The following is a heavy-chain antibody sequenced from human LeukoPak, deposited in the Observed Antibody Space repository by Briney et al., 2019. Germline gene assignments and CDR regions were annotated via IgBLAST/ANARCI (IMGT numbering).Heavy chain of an antibody. V-gene: IGHV3-23*01. Sequence: GGSLRLSCAASGFTFSTYTMNWVRQAPGKGLEWVSTISFDGYDTYYADSVKGRFTMSRDNSKNILYLQMNSLRVDDTAVSFCARKGSAISPLDFWGQGTLVTVSP. D-gene: IGHD2-2*02. CDR3: ARKGSAISPLDF. J-gene: IGHJ4*02. CDR1: GFTFSTYT. CDR2: ISFDGYDT.